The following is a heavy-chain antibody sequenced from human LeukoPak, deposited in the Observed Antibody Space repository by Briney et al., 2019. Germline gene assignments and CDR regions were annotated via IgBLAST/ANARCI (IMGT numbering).Heavy chain of an antibody. CDR2: IYTSGST. V-gene: IGHV4-61*02. CDR1: RGSISSGSYY. CDR3: AREIAYDFWSGYLHQSDY. Sequence: SETLSLTCTVSRGSISSGSYYWSWIRQPAGKGLEWIGRIYTSGSTNYNPSLKSRVTISVDTSKNQFSLKLSSVTAADTAVYYCAREIAYDFWSGYLHQSDYWGQGTLVTVPS. J-gene: IGHJ4*02. D-gene: IGHD3-3*01.